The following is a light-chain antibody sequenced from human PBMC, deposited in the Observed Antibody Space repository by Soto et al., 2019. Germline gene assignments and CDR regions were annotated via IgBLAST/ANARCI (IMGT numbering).Light chain of an antibody. CDR2: GVL. V-gene: IGKV3-15*01. J-gene: IGKJ1*01. CDR1: QSVSTN. CDR3: QGYHSWPGT. Sequence: EIVMTQSPATLSVSPGERVTLSCRASQSVSTNLAWYQQRPGQPPRLLFYGVLTRATGILARFSGSVSGTDFTLTISSQQSEYLAIHYRQGYHSWPGTFGQGTKVDIK.